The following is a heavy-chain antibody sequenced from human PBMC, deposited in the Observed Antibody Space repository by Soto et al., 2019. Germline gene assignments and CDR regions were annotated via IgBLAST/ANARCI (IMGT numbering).Heavy chain of an antibody. CDR2: IYYSGST. CDR1: GGSISSGGYY. J-gene: IGHJ2*01. Sequence: QVQLQESGPGLVKPSQTLSLTCTVSGGSISSGGYYWSWIRQHPGKGLEWIGYIYYSGSTYYNPSLKSRVTISVDTSKNQFSLKLSSVTAADTAVYYCARDDYGSGNQKDWYFDLWGRGTLVTVSS. D-gene: IGHD3-10*01. V-gene: IGHV4-31*03. CDR3: ARDDYGSGNQKDWYFDL.